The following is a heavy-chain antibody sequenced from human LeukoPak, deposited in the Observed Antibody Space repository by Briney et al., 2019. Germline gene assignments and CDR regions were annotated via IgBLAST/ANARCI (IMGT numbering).Heavy chain of an antibody. CDR2: INPSGGST. CDR3: ARDQSGEWELVSGWWFDP. J-gene: IGHJ5*02. Sequence: GASVKVSCKASGYTFTSYYMYWVRQAPGQGLEWMGIINPSGGSTSYAQKFQGRVTMTRDMSTSTDYMELSSLRSEDTAVYYCARDQSGEWELVSGWWFDPWGQGTLVTVSS. D-gene: IGHD1-26*01. CDR1: GYTFTSYY. V-gene: IGHV1-46*01.